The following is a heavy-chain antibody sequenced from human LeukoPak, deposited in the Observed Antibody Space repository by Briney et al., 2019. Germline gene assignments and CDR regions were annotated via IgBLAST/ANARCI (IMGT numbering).Heavy chain of an antibody. Sequence: SETLSLTCTVSGGSISSYYWSWIRQPPGKGLEWIGYIYYSGSTNYNPSLKSRVTISVDTSKNQFSLKLSSVTAADTAVYYCARGYYYGSGSPYFNWGQGTLVTVSS. CDR1: GGSISSYY. CDR3: ARGYYYGSGSPYFN. V-gene: IGHV4-59*01. J-gene: IGHJ4*02. CDR2: IYYSGST. D-gene: IGHD3-10*01.